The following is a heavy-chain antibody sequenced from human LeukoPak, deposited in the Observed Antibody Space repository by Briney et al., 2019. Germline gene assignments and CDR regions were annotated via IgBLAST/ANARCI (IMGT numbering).Heavy chain of an antibody. V-gene: IGHV3-49*04. J-gene: IGHJ4*02. CDR2: IRSKGYDATP. D-gene: IGHD6-19*01. CDR3: SRGSHTRGWSDFDF. Sequence: GGSLGLSCTASGLTFGDYGIIRVRQAPGKGLEWVGCIRSKGYDATPEYAASVKGRFPISRDESQSIAYLQMDSLKSEDTALYYCSRGSHTRGWSDFDFWGQGTLVIVSS. CDR1: GLTFGDYG.